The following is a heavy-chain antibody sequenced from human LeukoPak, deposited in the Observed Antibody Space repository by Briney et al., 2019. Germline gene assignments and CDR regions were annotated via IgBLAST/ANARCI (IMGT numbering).Heavy chain of an antibody. CDR2: INRSDNST. D-gene: IGHD6-13*01. J-gene: IGHJ3*02. CDR1: GYTFTVYY. Sequence: ASVKVSCKASGYTFTVYYMHWVRQAPGQGLEWMGIINRSDNSTIYAQKFQGRVTMTRDMSTSTVYMELSSLRSDDTAVYYCARDLAMAAGGTGAFDIWGQGTRVTVSS. V-gene: IGHV1-46*01. CDR3: ARDLAMAAGGTGAFDI.